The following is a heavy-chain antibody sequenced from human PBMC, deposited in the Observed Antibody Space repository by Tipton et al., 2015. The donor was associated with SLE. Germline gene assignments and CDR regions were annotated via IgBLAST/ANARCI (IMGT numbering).Heavy chain of an antibody. V-gene: IGHV4-34*01. CDR3: ATSLNYYDSSGPGG. CDR1: GGSFSGYY. D-gene: IGHD3-22*01. Sequence: TLSLTCAVYGGSFSGYYWSWIRQAPGKGLEWIGEINYSGSTKYNPSLKSRVNISVDASKNQFSLKLSFVTAADTAVYYCATSLNYYDSSGPGGWGQGTMVTVSS. J-gene: IGHJ3*01. CDR2: INYSGST.